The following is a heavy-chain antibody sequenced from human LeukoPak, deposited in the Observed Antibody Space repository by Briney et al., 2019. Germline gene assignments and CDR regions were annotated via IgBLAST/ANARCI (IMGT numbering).Heavy chain of an antibody. J-gene: IGHJ4*02. CDR3: ARAEVVVVPAATTIFDY. D-gene: IGHD2-2*01. CDR1: GGTFSSYA. Sequence: ASVKVSCKASGGTFSSYAMHWVRQAPGQRLEWMGWINAGNGNTKYSQKFQGRVTITRDTSASTAYMELSSLRSEDTAVYYCARAEVVVVPAATTIFDYWGQGTLVTVSS. V-gene: IGHV1-3*01. CDR2: INAGNGNT.